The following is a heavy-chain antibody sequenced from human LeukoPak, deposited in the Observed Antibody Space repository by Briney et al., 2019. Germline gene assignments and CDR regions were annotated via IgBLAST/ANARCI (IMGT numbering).Heavy chain of an antibody. V-gene: IGHV3-11*01. Sequence: PGGSLRLSCAASGFTFSDYYMSWIRQAPGKGLEWVSYISSSGNIIYYADSMKGRLTISRDNAKNSLNPQMNSLRAEDTAVYYCAKTISGSSLNTLHTRSYGMDVWGQGTTVTVSS. J-gene: IGHJ6*02. CDR2: ISSSGNII. D-gene: IGHD1-26*01. CDR1: GFTFSDYY. CDR3: AKTISGSSLNTLHTRSYGMDV.